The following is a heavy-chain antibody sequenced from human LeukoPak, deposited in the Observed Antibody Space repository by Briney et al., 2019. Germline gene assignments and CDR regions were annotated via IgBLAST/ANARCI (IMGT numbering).Heavy chain of an antibody. V-gene: IGHV1-8*01. CDR2: MNPNSGNT. D-gene: IGHD5-18*01. J-gene: IGHJ4*02. CDR3: ARGRHSYGYWEYYFDY. Sequence: ASVKVSCKASGYTFTSYDINWVRQATGQGLEWMGWMNPNSGNTGYARKFQGRVTMTRNTSISTAYMELSSLRSEDTAVYYCARGRHSYGYWEYYFDYWGQGTLVTVSS. CDR1: GYTFTSYD.